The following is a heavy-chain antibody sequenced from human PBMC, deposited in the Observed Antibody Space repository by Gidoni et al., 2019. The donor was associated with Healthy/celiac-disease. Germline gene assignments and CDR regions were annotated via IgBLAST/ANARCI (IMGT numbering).Heavy chain of an antibody. D-gene: IGHD2-15*01. V-gene: IGHV3-23*01. CDR3: AKDGVLVVVALFDY. CDR2: ISGSGGST. Sequence: VQLLESGGGLVQTGGSLSLSCAASGFTFSSDAMSWVRQAPGKGLEWVSAISGSGGSTYYADSVKGRFTISRDNSKNSLYLQMNSLRAEDTAVYYCAKDGVLVVVALFDYWGQGTLVTVSS. CDR1: GFTFSSDA. J-gene: IGHJ4*02.